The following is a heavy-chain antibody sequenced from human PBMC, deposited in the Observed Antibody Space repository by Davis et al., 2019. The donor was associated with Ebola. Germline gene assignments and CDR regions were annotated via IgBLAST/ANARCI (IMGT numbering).Heavy chain of an antibody. CDR3: ARDPPATVTYYYYYMDV. V-gene: IGHV3-23*01. CDR1: GFTISTYG. Sequence: GGSLRLSCAASGFTISTYGMTWVRQAPGRGLEWVSTISIGGGTTYYADSVKGRFTISRDHSKNTLYLQMRSLRAEDTAVYFCARDPPATVTYYYYYMDVWGKGTTVTVSS. J-gene: IGHJ6*03. D-gene: IGHD4-17*01. CDR2: ISIGGGTT.